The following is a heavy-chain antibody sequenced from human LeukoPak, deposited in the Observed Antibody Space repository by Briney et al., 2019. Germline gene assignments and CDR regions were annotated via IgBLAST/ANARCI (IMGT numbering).Heavy chain of an antibody. CDR3: TTLGYHLDS. CDR2: FAGSDTTK. V-gene: IGHV3-48*03. CDR1: GFDFSAYE. Sequence: GGALRLSCAASGFDFSAYEMNWVRQAPGKGLEWVAYFAGSDTTKYYADSVRGRFTISRDNAKNSRYLQMNSLRAEDTALYYCTTLGYHLDSWGQGTLVTVSS. D-gene: IGHD3-22*01. J-gene: IGHJ4*02.